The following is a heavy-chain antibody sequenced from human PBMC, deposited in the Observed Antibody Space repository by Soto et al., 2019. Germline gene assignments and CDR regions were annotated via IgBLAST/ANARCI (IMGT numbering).Heavy chain of an antibody. CDR2: ISSSSSYI. D-gene: IGHD2-2*02. J-gene: IGHJ6*02. Sequence: GGSLRLSCAASGFTFSSYSMNWVRQAPGKGLEWVSSISSSSSYIYYADSVKGRFTISRDNAKNSLYLQMNSLRAEGTAVYYCASSHCSTSCYIPASVGYYGMDVWGQGTTVTVSS. CDR1: GFTFSSYS. CDR3: ASSHCSTSCYIPASVGYYGMDV. V-gene: IGHV3-21*01.